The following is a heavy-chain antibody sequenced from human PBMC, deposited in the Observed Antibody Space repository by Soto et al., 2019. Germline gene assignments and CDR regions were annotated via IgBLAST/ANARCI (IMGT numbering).Heavy chain of an antibody. V-gene: IGHV5-10-1*01. J-gene: IGHJ6*02. CDR1: GYSFTSYW. CDR3: ASTLSYYYGMDV. CDR2: IDPSDSYT. Sequence: RGESLKISCKGSGYSFTSYWISWVRQMPGKGLEWMGRIDPSDSYTNYSPSFQGHVTISADKSISTAYLQWSSLKASDTAMYYCASTLSYYYGMDVWGQGTTVTVSS.